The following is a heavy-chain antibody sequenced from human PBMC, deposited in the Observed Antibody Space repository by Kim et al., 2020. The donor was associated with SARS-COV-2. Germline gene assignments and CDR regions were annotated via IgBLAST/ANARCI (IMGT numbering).Heavy chain of an antibody. D-gene: IGHD6-19*01. J-gene: IGHJ4*02. V-gene: IGHV3-64D*09. CDR3: VKGAVAGA. CDR2: GGST. Sequence: GGSTYYADSVKGRFTISRDNSKNTLYLQMSSLRAEDTAVYYWVKGAVAGAWGQGTLVTVSS.